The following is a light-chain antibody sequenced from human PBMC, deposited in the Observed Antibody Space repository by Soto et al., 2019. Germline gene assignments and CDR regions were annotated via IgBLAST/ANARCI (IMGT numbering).Light chain of an antibody. CDR1: NSIGTN. Sequence: DIGMTQSPAPLSSSPGERATLSCRASNSIGTNLAWYQHKPGQAPRLLIIAASTRASDLPARFTGSGSGTDFTLSLTSRPSAGFALCFCQPYYNCPLNFDCGRKVGIK. CDR3: QPYYNCPLN. CDR2: AAS. V-gene: IGKV3-15*01. J-gene: IGKJ4*01.